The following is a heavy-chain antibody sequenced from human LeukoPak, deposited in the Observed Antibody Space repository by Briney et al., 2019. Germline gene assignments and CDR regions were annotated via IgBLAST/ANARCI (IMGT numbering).Heavy chain of an antibody. Sequence: PGGSLRLSCAASGFTVSSNYMSWVRQAPGKGLEWVSVIYSGGSTYYADSVKGRFTISRDNSKNTIYLQMNSLRAEDTAVYYCARDLGSSWYRGRGDYWGQGTLVTVSS. CDR3: ARDLGSSWYRGRGDY. CDR1: GFTVSSNY. CDR2: IYSGGST. J-gene: IGHJ4*02. V-gene: IGHV3-66*01. D-gene: IGHD6-13*01.